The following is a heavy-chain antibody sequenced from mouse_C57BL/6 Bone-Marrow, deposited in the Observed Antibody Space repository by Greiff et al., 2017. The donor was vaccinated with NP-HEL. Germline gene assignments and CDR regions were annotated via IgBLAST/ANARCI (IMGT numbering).Heavy chain of an antibody. J-gene: IGHJ2*01. D-gene: IGHD2-4*01. CDR2: IYPRSGNT. CDR3: EVIYYDYDGFDY. Sequence: VQLQQSGAELARPGASVKLSCKASGYTFTSYGISWVKQRTGQGLEWIGEIYPRSGNTYYNEKFKGKATLTADKSSSTAYMELRSLTSEDSAVYFCEVIYYDYDGFDYWGQGTTLTVSS. CDR1: GYTFTSYG. V-gene: IGHV1-81*01.